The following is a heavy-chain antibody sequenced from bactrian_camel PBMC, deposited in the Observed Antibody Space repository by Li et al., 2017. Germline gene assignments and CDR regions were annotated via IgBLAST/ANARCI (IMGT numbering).Heavy chain of an antibody. CDR3: AAEASYSGDLFGF. CDR1: GFPFSTYGYD. J-gene: IGHJ6*01. CDR2: MISTGGRT. D-gene: IGHD2*01. V-gene: IGHV3S40*01. Sequence: VQLVESGGGLAQPGGSLRIACAASGFPFSTYGYDIHWVRQAPGKELEWVSVMISTGGRTYYADSVKGRFTISKDSTENTLYLQMNSLKPEDTAMYYCAAEASYSGDLFGFWGQGTQVTVS.